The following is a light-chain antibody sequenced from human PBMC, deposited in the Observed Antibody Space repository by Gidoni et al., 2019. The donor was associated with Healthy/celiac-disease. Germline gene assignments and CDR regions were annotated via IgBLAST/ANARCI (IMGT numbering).Light chain of an antibody. CDR2: AAS. J-gene: IGKJ4*01. CDR3: QQLNSYPLT. CDR1: QGISSY. Sequence: DIQLTQSPSFLSASVGDRVTITCRASQGISSYLAWYQQKPGKAPKLLIYAASTLQSGVPSRFSGSGSWTEFTLTISSLQPEDFATYYCQQLNSYPLTFGGGTKVESK. V-gene: IGKV1-9*01.